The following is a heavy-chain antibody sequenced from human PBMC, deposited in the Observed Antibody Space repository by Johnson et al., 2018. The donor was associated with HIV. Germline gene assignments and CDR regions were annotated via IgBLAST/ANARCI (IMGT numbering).Heavy chain of an antibody. V-gene: IGHV3-30*09. D-gene: IGHD3-22*01. CDR3: ASDQDTDYYDNSGYLFGAFDV. J-gene: IGHJ3*01. CDR2: ISYDGSDK. CDR1: GFTFSSFA. Sequence: QVQLVESGGGVVRPGGSLRLSCEASGFTFSSFAMHWVRQAPGKGLEWVALISYDGSDKYYADSVKGRFAISRDNSKNTLYLQMDSLRTEDTAVYYCASDQDTDYYDNSGYLFGAFDVWGQGTMVTVSS.